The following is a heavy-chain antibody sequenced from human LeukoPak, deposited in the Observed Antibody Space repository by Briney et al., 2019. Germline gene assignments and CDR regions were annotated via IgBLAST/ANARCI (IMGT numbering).Heavy chain of an antibody. Sequence: PSETLSLICTASGGSISSYYWSWIRQPAGKGLEWIGRINSGGRTNYNPSLKNRVTTSVDTSKNQFSLKLSSVTAADTAVYYCARDLGDNWNFDYWGQGTLVTVSS. CDR2: INSGGRT. CDR3: ARDLGDNWNFDY. D-gene: IGHD1-20*01. CDR1: GGSISSYY. V-gene: IGHV4-4*07. J-gene: IGHJ4*02.